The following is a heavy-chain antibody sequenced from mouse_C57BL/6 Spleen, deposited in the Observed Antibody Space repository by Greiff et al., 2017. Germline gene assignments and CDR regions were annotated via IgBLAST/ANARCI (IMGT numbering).Heavy chain of an antibody. Sequence: VQLKESGPGLVKPSQSLSLTCSVTGYSITSGYYWNWIRQFPGNKLEWMGYISYDGSNNYNPSLKNRISITRDTSKNQFFLKLNSVTTEDTATYYCARAYDYWFAYWGQGTLVTVSA. D-gene: IGHD2-4*01. CDR2: ISYDGSN. CDR3: ARAYDYWFAY. CDR1: GYSITSGYY. J-gene: IGHJ3*01. V-gene: IGHV3-6*01.